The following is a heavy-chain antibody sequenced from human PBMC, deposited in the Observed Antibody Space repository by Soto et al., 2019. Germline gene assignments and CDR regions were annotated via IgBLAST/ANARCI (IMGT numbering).Heavy chain of an antibody. CDR1: GFTLSGYG. J-gene: IGHJ4*02. Sequence: PGGSLRLSCAASGFTLSGYGMHWVRQAPGKGLEWVAVISYDGSNKYYADSVKGRFTISRDNSKNTLYLQMNSLRAEDTAVYYCAKDDYDSSGYYPASCFYWGQGTLVSVSS. V-gene: IGHV3-30*18. CDR3: AKDDYDSSGYYPASCFY. D-gene: IGHD3-22*01. CDR2: ISYDGSNK.